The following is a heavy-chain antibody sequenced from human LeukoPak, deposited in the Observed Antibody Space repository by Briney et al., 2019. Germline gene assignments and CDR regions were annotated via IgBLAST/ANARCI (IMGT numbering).Heavy chain of an antibody. D-gene: IGHD6-19*01. V-gene: IGHV4-39*07. J-gene: IGHJ5*02. CDR2: INHSGST. Sequence: SETLSLTCTVSGGSISRSSYYWGWIRQPPGKGLEWIGEINHSGSTNYNPSLKSRVTISVDTSKNQFSLKLNSMTAADTAVYYCARGYSSGADWFDPWGQGTLVTVPS. CDR1: GGSISRSSYY. CDR3: ARGYSSGADWFDP.